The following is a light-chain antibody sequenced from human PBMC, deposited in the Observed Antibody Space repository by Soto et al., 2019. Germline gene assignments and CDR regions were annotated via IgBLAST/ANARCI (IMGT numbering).Light chain of an antibody. CDR1: HTISSSY. CDR2: DAS. Sequence: IRMTQSPATLSVSPGDRATLSCRASHTISSSYLAWYQQKPGQAPRLLIYDASTRATVIPARFSGSGSGTEFTLTISSLQSEDFAVYYCQQYNDWPPITFGQGTRLEIK. J-gene: IGKJ5*01. V-gene: IGKV3-15*01. CDR3: QQYNDWPPIT.